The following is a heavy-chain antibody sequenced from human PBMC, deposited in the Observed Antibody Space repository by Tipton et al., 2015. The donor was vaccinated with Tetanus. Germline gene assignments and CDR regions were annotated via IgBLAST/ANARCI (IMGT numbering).Heavy chain of an antibody. V-gene: IGHV4-34*01. J-gene: IGHJ4*02. CDR2: INHSGST. CDR1: GGSFSGYY. CDR3: ARGASEWGLLGYFDY. D-gene: IGHD1-26*01. Sequence: TLSLTCAVYGGSFSGYYWSWIRQPPGKGLEWIGEINHSGSTNYNPSLKSRVTISVDTSKNQFSLKLSSATTADTAVYYCARGASEWGLLGYFDYWGQGTLVTVSS.